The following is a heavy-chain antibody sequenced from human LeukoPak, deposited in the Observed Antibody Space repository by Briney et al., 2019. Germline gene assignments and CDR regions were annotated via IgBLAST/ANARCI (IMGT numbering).Heavy chain of an antibody. CDR3: AREGYSYDIDY. J-gene: IGHJ4*02. V-gene: IGHV3-48*03. CDR1: GFTFSSCE. Sequence: GGSLRLSCAASGFTFSSCEMNWVRQAPGKGLEWVSYISSSGSTIYYADSVKGRFTISRDNAKNSLYLQMNSLRAEDTAVYYCAREGYSYDIDYWGQGTLVTVSS. CDR2: ISSSGSTI. D-gene: IGHD5-18*01.